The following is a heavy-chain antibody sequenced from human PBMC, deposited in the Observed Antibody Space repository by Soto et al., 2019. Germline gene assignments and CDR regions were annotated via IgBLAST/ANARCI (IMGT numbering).Heavy chain of an antibody. CDR2: IYYSGST. Sequence: SETLSLTCTVSGGSFSGSTYYWGWIRQPPGKGLEWIGTIYYSGSTYYNPSLKSRVSIFVDTSKNQFSLKLTSVTAADTAVYYCARPNPNSNSYPWDYWGRGTLVTVSS. CDR3: ARPNPNSNSYPWDY. D-gene: IGHD5-18*01. V-gene: IGHV4-39*01. J-gene: IGHJ4*02. CDR1: GGSFSGSTYY.